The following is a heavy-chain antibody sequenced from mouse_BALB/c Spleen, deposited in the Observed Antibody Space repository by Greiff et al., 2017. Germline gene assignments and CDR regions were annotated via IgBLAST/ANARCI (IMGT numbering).Heavy chain of an antibody. D-gene: IGHD2-1*01. CDR1: GYTFTSYW. CDR2: INPSTGYT. CDR3: ARADYGNVWFAY. V-gene: IGHV1-7*01. J-gene: IGHJ3*01. Sequence: QVQLQQSGAELAKPGASVKMSCKASGYTFTSYWMHWVKQRPGQGLEWIGYINPSTGYTEYNQKFKDKATLTADKSSSTAYMQLSSLTSEDSAVYYCARADYGNVWFAYWGQGTRVTVSA.